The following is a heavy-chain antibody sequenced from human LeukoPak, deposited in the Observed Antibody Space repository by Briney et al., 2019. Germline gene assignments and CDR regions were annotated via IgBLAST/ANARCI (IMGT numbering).Heavy chain of an antibody. CDR3: ARHGFCSTTKCNGHDY. Sequence: GESLKISCKGSGYRFADFWIGWVRQMPGKGLEWMGIIYPGDSDTRYSPSFEGQVTISADKSISTAYLQWNSLKASDTALYYCARHGFCSTTKCNGHDYWGQGTLVTVSS. CDR1: GYRFADFW. J-gene: IGHJ4*02. D-gene: IGHD2-8*01. V-gene: IGHV5-51*01. CDR2: IYPGDSDT.